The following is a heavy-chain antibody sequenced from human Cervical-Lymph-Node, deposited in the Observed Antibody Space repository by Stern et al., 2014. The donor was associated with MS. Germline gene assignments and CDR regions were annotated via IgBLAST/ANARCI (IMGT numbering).Heavy chain of an antibody. CDR1: GLPFSTYW. D-gene: IGHD2-15*01. V-gene: IGHV3-74*01. J-gene: IGHJ3*02. CDR2: INSDESST. CDR3: ARGVMVAATYAYDI. Sequence: VQLVESGGGLVQPGGSLRLFCAASGLPFSTYWMHWVRQAPGKAMVRVSSINSDESSTTYADSVKGRFSISRDNDKNTLYLQMNSLRAEDTAVYYCARGVMVAATYAYDIWGQGTMVTISS.